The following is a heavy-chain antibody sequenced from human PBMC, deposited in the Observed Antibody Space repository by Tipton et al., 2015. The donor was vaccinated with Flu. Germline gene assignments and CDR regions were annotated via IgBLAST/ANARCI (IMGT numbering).Heavy chain of an antibody. Sequence: TLSLTCSVSGDSIDTYYWNWIRQPPGKGLEWIGSSHYSGNSNYSPSLKSRVTMSVDTSKNQFSLRLTSVTTADTAVYYCARRGRSGYIAFDIWGQGTMVTVS. V-gene: IGHV4-59*01. D-gene: IGHD5-18*01. J-gene: IGHJ3*02. CDR2: SHYSGNS. CDR3: ARRGRSGYIAFDI. CDR1: GDSIDTYY.